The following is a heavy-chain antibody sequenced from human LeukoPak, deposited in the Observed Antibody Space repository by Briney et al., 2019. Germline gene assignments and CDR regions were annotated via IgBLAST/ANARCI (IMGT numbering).Heavy chain of an antibody. V-gene: IGHV4-30-4*01. J-gene: IGHJ5*02. Sequence: SETLSLTCTVPGGSISSGDYYWSWIRQPPGKGLEWIGYIYYSGSTYYNPSLKSRVTISVDTSKNQFSLKLSSVTAADTAVYYCARVRYSYGYWFDPWGQGTLVTVSS. D-gene: IGHD5-18*01. CDR3: ARVRYSYGYWFDP. CDR1: GGSISSGDYY. CDR2: IYYSGST.